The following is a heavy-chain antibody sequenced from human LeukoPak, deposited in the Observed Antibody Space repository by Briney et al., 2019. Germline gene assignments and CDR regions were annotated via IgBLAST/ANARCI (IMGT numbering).Heavy chain of an antibody. V-gene: IGHV4-34*01. CDR2: INHSGST. Sequence: SETLSLTCAVYGGSFSGYYWSWIRQPPGKGLEWIGEINHSGSTNYNPSLKSRVTISVDTSKSQFSLKLSSVTAADTAVYYCASPAAGKGPFDYWGQGTLVTVSS. D-gene: IGHD6-13*01. J-gene: IGHJ4*02. CDR3: ASPAAGKGPFDY. CDR1: GGSFSGYY.